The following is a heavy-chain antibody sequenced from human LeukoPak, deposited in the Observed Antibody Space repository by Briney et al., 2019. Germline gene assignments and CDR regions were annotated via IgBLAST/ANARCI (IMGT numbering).Heavy chain of an antibody. D-gene: IGHD5-18*01. CDR3: AKGIRGYSYAYDY. Sequence: APGKGLEWVSSISWNSGSIVYADSVKGRFTISRDNAKNSLYLQMNSLRAEDMALYYCAKGIRGYSYAYDYWGQGTLVTVSS. CDR2: ISWNSGSI. V-gene: IGHV3-9*03. J-gene: IGHJ4*02.